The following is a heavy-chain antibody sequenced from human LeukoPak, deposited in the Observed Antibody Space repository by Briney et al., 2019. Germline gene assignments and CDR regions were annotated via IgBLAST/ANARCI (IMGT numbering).Heavy chain of an antibody. V-gene: IGHV1-69*13. D-gene: IGHD3-22*01. J-gene: IGHJ1*01. Sequence: VASVKVSCKASGGTFSSYAISWVRQAPGQGLEWMGGIIPIFGTANYAQKFQGRVTITADESTSTAYMELSSLRSEDTAVYYCARPADSSGYYFYFQHWGQGTLVTVSS. CDR3: ARPADSSGYYFYFQH. CDR2: IIPIFGTA. CDR1: GGTFSSYA.